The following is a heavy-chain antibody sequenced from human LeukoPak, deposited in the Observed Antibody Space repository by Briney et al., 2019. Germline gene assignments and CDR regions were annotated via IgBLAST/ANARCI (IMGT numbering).Heavy chain of an antibody. J-gene: IGHJ4*02. Sequence: PGASVKVSCKASGYTFTSYGISWVRQAPGQGLEWMGWISAYNGNTNYAQKLQGRVTMTTDTSTSTAYMELRSLRSDDTAVYYCARGSLTYYDFWSGYSPFDYWGQGTLSPSPQ. D-gene: IGHD3-3*01. CDR3: ARGSLTYYDFWSGYSPFDY. CDR1: GYTFTSYG. CDR2: ISAYNGNT. V-gene: IGHV1-18*01.